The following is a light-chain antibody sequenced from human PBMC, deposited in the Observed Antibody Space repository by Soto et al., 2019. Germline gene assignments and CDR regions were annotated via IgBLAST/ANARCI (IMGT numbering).Light chain of an antibody. Sequence: EKVMTQSPGSLSVSPGERAALSCRASQSVGSNLAWYQRKPGQAPRLLIYGASTRATGIPSRFSGSGSGTEFTLTISSLQSEDFAVYYCQQYNSYSGTFGQGTKLEIK. CDR1: QSVGSN. J-gene: IGKJ2*01. CDR2: GAS. V-gene: IGKV3-15*01. CDR3: QQYNSYSGT.